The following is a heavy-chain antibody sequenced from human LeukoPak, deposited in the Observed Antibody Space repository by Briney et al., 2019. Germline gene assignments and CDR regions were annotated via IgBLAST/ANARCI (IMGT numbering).Heavy chain of an antibody. CDR3: ARDFCSGGSCYWRFDY. CDR2: TYYRSKWNN. D-gene: IGHD2-15*01. V-gene: IGHV6-1*01. CDR1: GDTVSSNSAA. Sequence: SQTLSLTCAISGDTVSSNSAAWHWIRQSPSRGLEWLGRTYYRSKWNNDYAVSVKSRITINPDTSKNQFSLQLNSVTPEDTAVYYCARDFCSGGSCYWRFDYWGQGTLVTVSS. J-gene: IGHJ4*02.